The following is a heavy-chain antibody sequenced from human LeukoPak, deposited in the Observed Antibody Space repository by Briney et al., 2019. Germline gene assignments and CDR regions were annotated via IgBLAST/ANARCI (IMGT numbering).Heavy chain of an antibody. Sequence: GGSLRLSCTASGFPFIEYSMNWVRQAPGKGLEWISYIGIDSGNTKYADSVRGRFTISADKAKNSLYLQMNSLRAEDTAVYYCAKDRSVVAAVYYYYGMDVWGQGTTVTVSS. J-gene: IGHJ6*02. CDR1: GFPFIEYS. D-gene: IGHD2-15*01. V-gene: IGHV3-48*01. CDR3: AKDRSVVAAVYYYYGMDV. CDR2: IGIDSGNT.